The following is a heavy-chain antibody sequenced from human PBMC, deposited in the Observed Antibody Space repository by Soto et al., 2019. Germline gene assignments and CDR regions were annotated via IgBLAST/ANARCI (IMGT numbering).Heavy chain of an antibody. D-gene: IGHD6-13*01. J-gene: IGHJ5*02. CDR3: ARGRIAASLNWFDP. Sequence: PWGSLRLSCAASGFTFSSYSMNWVRQAPGKGLEWVSYISSSSSTIYYADSVKGRFTISRDNAKNSLYLQMNSLRAEDTAVYYCARGRIAASLNWFDPWGQGTLVTVSS. V-gene: IGHV3-48*01. CDR1: GFTFSSYS. CDR2: ISSSSSTI.